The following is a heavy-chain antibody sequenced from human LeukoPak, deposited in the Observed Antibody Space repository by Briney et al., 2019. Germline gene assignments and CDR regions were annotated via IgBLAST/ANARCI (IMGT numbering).Heavy chain of an antibody. Sequence: PSETLSLTCSVSGGSMSRYYWSWIRQPPGKGLEWIGYIYYSGSTNYNPSLKSRVTISVDTSKNQFSLRLSSVTAADTAVYYCARARYGSGSLNFDYWGQGTLVTVSS. J-gene: IGHJ4*02. CDR1: GGSMSRYY. CDR3: ARARYGSGSLNFDY. CDR2: IYYSGST. D-gene: IGHD3-10*01. V-gene: IGHV4-59*12.